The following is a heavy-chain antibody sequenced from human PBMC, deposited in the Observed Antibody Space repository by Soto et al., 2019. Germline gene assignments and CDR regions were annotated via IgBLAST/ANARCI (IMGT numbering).Heavy chain of an antibody. D-gene: IGHD3-16*02. CDR3: AKSFTQSNVWRAYRHKTHFDY. CDR1: GFTLSNYG. V-gene: IGHV3-23*01. CDR2: ISGAGDTT. J-gene: IGHJ4*02. Sequence: EVRLLESGGGLVQPGGSLRLSCEGSGFTLSNYGMDWVRQAPGKGLEWISFISGAGDTTYYADSVKGRFIISRDNSKNTLYLQMNSLRAEDTALYYCAKSFTQSNVWRAYRHKTHFDYWGQGALVTVTS.